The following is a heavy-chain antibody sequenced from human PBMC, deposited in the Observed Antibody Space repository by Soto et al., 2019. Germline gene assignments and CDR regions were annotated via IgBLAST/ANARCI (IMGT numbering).Heavy chain of an antibody. V-gene: IGHV1-18*01. CDR2: VSPYNDDT. CDR3: ARGGYYDSSGSRNYHYYGMDV. J-gene: IGHJ6*02. D-gene: IGHD3-22*01. Sequence: QAQLVQSGAEVMKPGASVKVSCKASGYSFSSYGINWVRQAPGQGLEWLGWVSPYNDDTKYTQKLQGRVTMTTDTSTRTSEMVLRSLRSDDTAVYFCARGGYYDSSGSRNYHYYGMDVWGQGTTVAVS. CDR1: GYSFSSYG.